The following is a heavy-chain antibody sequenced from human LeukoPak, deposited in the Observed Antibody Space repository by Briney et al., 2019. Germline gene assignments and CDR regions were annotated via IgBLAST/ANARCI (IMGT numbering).Heavy chain of an antibody. CDR1: GFTFSSYG. J-gene: IGHJ4*02. CDR3: ARGPYDSSGYYYYYFDY. D-gene: IGHD3-22*01. V-gene: IGHV3-33*01. CDR2: IRYDGSNK. Sequence: GGSLRLSCAASGFTFSSYGMHWVRQAPGKGLEWVAVIRYDGSNKYYADSVKGRFTISRDNSKNTLYLQMNSLRAEDTAVYYCARGPYDSSGYYYYYFDYWGQGTLVTVSS.